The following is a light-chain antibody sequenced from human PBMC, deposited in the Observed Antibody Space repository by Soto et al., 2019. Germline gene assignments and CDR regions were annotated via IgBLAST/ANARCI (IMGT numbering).Light chain of an antibody. V-gene: IGKV1-8*01. CDR2: AAS. CDR3: QQYYSYPLT. J-gene: IGKJ4*01. CDR1: QGISSY. Sequence: AIRMTQSPSSLSASTGDRVTITCRASQGISSYLAWYQQKPGKAPKLLIYAASTLQSGVPSRFSGSGSGTDFTLPISCLQSEDFATYYCQQYYSYPLTFGGGTKVDIK.